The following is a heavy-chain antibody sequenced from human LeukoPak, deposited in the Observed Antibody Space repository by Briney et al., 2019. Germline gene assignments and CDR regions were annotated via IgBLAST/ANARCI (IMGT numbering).Heavy chain of an antibody. V-gene: IGHV3-21*01. J-gene: IGHJ4*02. CDR2: ITSSVNYM. CDR3: ARDRGYCSGGTCYPVYFDY. D-gene: IGHD2-15*01. CDR1: GFTFNSYS. Sequence: GGSPRLSRVASGFTFNSYSMNWVRQAPGEGVEWVSSITSSVNYMYYADSVKGRFTISRDNAKNSLYLQMDSLRAEDTALYYCARDRGYCSGGTCYPVYFDYWGQGTLVTVSS.